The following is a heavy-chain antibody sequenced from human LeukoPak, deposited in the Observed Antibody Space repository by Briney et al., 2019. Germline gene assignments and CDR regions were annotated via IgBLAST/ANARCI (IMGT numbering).Heavy chain of an antibody. V-gene: IGHV3-30*18. Sequence: PGRSLRLSCAASGFTFSSYGMHWVRQAPGKGLEWVAVISYDGSNKYYADSVKGRFTISRDNSKNTLYLQMNSLRAEDTAVYYCAKSSITMIVVAPGYYGMDVWGQGTTVTVSS. D-gene: IGHD3-22*01. CDR3: AKSSITMIVVAPGYYGMDV. J-gene: IGHJ6*02. CDR1: GFTFSSYG. CDR2: ISYDGSNK.